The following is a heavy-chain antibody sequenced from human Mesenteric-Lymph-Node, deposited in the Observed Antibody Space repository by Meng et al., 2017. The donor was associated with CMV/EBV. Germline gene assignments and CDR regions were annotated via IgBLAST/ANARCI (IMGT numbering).Heavy chain of an antibody. J-gene: IGHJ4*02. CDR3: ARDKNGSGWYTDY. V-gene: IGHV3-13*01. Sequence: GGSLRLSCAASGFTFRSYDMHWVRQATGKGLEWLSPIAIAGDTRYVGSVMGRFTISRESAKKSLYLQVNSLTGGDTAVYYCARDKNGSGWYTDYWGQGTLVTVSS. D-gene: IGHD6-19*01. CDR1: GFTFRSYD. CDR2: IAIAGDT.